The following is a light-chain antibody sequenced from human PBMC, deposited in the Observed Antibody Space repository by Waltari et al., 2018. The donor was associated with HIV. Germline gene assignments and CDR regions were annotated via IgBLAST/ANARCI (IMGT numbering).Light chain of an antibody. Sequence: EIVLTQSPGTLSLSPGERATLSCRASQTVSSSYLAWYQQKPGLAPRLLIYGAFSRATGIPDRFSGSGSGTDFTLTISRLEPEDFAVYYCQQYGSLPTFGQGTKLEIK. J-gene: IGKJ2*01. CDR1: QTVSSSY. CDR3: QQYGSLPT. CDR2: GAF. V-gene: IGKV3-20*01.